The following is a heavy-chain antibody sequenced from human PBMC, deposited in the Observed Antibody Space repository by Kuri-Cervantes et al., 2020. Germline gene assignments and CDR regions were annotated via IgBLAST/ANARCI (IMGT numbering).Heavy chain of an antibody. V-gene: IGHV3-30*07. CDR2: ISSDESHI. J-gene: IGHJ4*02. Sequence: GGSLRLSCTASEFTLSSFAMHWVRQAPGRGLEWVAVISSDESHIYYADSVKGRFTISRDSSKNTLYLQMSSLRAEDTAVYYCARGYGDYASAPDYWGQGTLVTVSS. D-gene: IGHD4-17*01. CDR1: EFTLSSFA. CDR3: ARGYGDYASAPDY.